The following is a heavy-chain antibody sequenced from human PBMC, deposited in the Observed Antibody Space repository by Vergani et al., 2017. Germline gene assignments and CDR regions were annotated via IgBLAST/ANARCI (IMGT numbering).Heavy chain of an antibody. D-gene: IGHD3-10*01. CDR3: ARELWFGDYYGMDV. V-gene: IGHV1-46*01. CDR1: GYTFTSYY. Sequence: QVQLVQFGAEVKKPGASVKVSCKAFGYTFTSYYMHWVRQAPGQGLVWMGISNPSGGSTSYAQKFQGRVTMTRDKSTSTVYMELSSLRSEDTAVYYCARELWFGDYYGMDVWGQGTTVTVSS. J-gene: IGHJ6*02. CDR2: SNPSGGST.